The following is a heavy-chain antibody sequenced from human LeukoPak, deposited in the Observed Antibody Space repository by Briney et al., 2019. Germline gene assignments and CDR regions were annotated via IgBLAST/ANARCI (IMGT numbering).Heavy chain of an antibody. CDR3: AKPRTYSSSSSPFDY. CDR2: INPNGGTT. J-gene: IGHJ4*02. Sequence: GASVKVSCKASGYIFISYYIHWVRQAPGQGLEWMGIINPNGGTTSYAQKFQGRVAMTRDTSTSTVYMELSSLTSEDTAVYYCAKPRTYSSSSSPFDYWGQGTLVTVSS. CDR1: GYIFISYY. V-gene: IGHV1-46*01. D-gene: IGHD6-13*01.